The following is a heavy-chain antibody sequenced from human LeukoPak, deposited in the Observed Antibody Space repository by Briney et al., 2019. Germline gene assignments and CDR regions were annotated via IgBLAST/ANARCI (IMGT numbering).Heavy chain of an antibody. CDR1: GFTFGGYA. CDR3: AEEPPRAIVVVPPVSGW. J-gene: IGHJ4*02. V-gene: IGHV3-23*01. D-gene: IGHD2-2*01. Sequence: GGSLRLSCAASGFTFGGYAMSWVRQAPGKGLEWVSTISGSGGSTYYADSVKGRFTISRDNSKNTMYLQMNSLRAEDTAVYYCAEEPPRAIVVVPPVSGWWGQGTLVTVSS. CDR2: ISGSGGST.